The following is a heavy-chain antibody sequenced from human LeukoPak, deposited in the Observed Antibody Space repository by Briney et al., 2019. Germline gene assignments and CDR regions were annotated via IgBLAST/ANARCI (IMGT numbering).Heavy chain of an antibody. V-gene: IGHV3-7*01. CDR3: AKDIYAGSWPNDS. CDR2: IKQDGSEK. CDR1: GFTFSSYG. J-gene: IGHJ4*02. Sequence: TGGSLRLSCAASGFTFSSYGMSWVRQAPGKGLEWVANIKQDGSEKYYVDSVKGRFTISRDNAKNSLYLQMLSLRAEETAVYYCAKDIYAGSWPNDSWGQGTLVTVSS. D-gene: IGHD4-23*01.